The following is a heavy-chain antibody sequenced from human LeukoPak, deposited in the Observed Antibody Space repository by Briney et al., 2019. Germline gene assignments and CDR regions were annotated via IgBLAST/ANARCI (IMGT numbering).Heavy chain of an antibody. D-gene: IGHD3-10*01. J-gene: IGHJ4*02. Sequence: ASVKVSCKASGGTFSSYAISWVRQAPGQGLEWMGGLIPIFGTAKYAQKFQGRVTITADESTTTAYMELSSLRSEDTAVYYCATFEYYGSGSYYHWGQGTLVIVSS. V-gene: IGHV1-69*13. CDR1: GGTFSSYA. CDR2: LIPIFGTA. CDR3: ATFEYYGSGSYYH.